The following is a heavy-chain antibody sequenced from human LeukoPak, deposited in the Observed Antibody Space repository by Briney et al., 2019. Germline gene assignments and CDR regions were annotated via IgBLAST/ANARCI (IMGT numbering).Heavy chain of an antibody. J-gene: IGHJ4*02. CDR3: ARDAAGQWLAPTFDY. CDR2: IYSGGST. CDR1: GFTVSSNY. Sequence: GGSLRLSGAASGFTVSSNYMSWVPQAPGKGLEGVSGIYSGGSTYYADSVKGRFTISRDSSKNTLYLQMNSLRAEDTAVYYCARDAAGQWLAPTFDYWGQGTLVTVSS. V-gene: IGHV3-66*01. D-gene: IGHD6-19*01.